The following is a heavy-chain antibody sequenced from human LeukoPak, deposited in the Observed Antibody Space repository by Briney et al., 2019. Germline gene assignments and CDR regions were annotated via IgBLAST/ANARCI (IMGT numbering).Heavy chain of an antibody. CDR1: GGSISSYY. J-gene: IGHJ5*02. D-gene: IGHD3-10*01. CDR2: IYTSGST. V-gene: IGHV4-4*09. Sequence: PSETLSLTCTVSGGSISSYYWSWIRRPPGKGLEWIGYIYTSGSTNYNPSLKSRVTISVDTSKNQFSLKLSSVTAADTAVYYCARHDLYYYGSGSYYWFDPWGQGTLVTVSS. CDR3: ARHDLYYYGSGSYYWFDP.